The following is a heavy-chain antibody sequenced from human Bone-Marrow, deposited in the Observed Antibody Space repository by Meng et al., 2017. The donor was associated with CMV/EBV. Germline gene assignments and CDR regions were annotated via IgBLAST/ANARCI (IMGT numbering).Heavy chain of an antibody. CDR2: ISWSGGSK. D-gene: IGHD2-8*01. Sequence: GESLKISCAASGFTFDDYDMSWVRQAPGKGLEWVSGISWSGGSKGYADSVKGRFTISRDNAKNSLYLQMNSLRAEDTALYYCARDLGFTNTGPNWFDPWGQGTLVTVSS. J-gene: IGHJ5*02. V-gene: IGHV3-20*04. CDR3: ARDLGFTNTGPNWFDP. CDR1: GFTFDDYD.